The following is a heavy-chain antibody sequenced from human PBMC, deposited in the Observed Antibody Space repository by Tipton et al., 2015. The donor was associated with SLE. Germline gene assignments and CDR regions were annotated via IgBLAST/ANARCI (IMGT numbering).Heavy chain of an antibody. CDR3: ARRHYSGPFDS. Sequence: TLSLTCSVSGGSISSGGYYWSWIRHHPGKGLEWIGSIFYTGSTYYNPSLKSRVSFSIDTSKHQFSLKLNSVTAADTAVYYCARRHYSGPFDSWGQGTLVTVSS. CDR2: IFYTGST. J-gene: IGHJ4*02. V-gene: IGHV4-39*07. D-gene: IGHD5-12*01. CDR1: GGSISSGGYY.